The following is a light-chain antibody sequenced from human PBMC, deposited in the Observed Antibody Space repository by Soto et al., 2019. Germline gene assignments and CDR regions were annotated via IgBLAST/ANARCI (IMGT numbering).Light chain of an antibody. CDR2: AAS. CDR3: QQLNSHPPVT. J-gene: IGKJ5*01. Sequence: DIQLTQSPSFLSASVGDRVTITCRASQVISSYLAWYQQKPGKAPKLLIYAASTLQSGVPSRFSGSGSGTEFTITISSLQPEDFATYYCQQLNSHPPVTFGQGTRLEIK. CDR1: QVISSY. V-gene: IGKV1-9*01.